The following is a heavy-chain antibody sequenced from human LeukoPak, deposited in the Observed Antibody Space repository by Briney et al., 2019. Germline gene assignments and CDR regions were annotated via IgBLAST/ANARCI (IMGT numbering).Heavy chain of an antibody. D-gene: IGHD3-3*01. CDR2: ISGSGGST. Sequence: GGSLRLSCAASGFTFSSYAMTWVRQAPGKGLEWVSGISGSGGSTYYADPVKGRFTISRDNSKNTLYLQMYSLRAEDTAVYYCARGSISVDFWSYFDYWGQGTLVTVSS. CDR1: GFTFSSYA. J-gene: IGHJ4*02. CDR3: ARGSISVDFWSYFDY. V-gene: IGHV3-23*01.